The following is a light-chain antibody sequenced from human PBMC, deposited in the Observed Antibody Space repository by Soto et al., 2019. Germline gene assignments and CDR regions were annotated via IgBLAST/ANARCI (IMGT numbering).Light chain of an antibody. J-gene: IGKJ5*01. CDR2: DTS. CDR1: QGIGDT. Sequence: VMRQSPATLSVSPGEGATLSCRASQGIGDTLAWYQHKPGQTPRLLIYDTSTRATGVPTRFSGSGSETEFTLTISSLQAEDSAVYFCQQYNNWPTWTFGQGTRLEIK. V-gene: IGKV3-15*01. CDR3: QQYNNWPTWT.